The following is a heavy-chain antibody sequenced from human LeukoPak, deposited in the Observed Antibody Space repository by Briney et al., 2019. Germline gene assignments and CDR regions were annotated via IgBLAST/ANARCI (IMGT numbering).Heavy chain of an antibody. J-gene: IGHJ3*02. CDR3: ARDLVDYYRAFDI. V-gene: IGHV1-2*02. Sequence: ASVKVSCKASGGTFSSYAISWVRQAPGQGLEWMGWINPNSGGTNYAQKFQGRVTMTRDTSISTAYMELSRLRSDDTAVYYCARDLVDYYRAFDIWGQGTMVTVSS. D-gene: IGHD3-10*01. CDR2: INPNSGGT. CDR1: GGTFSSYA.